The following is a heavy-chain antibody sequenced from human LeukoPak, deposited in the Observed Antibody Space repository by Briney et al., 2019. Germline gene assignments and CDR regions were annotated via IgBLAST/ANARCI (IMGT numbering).Heavy chain of an antibody. CDR1: GGSFSGYY. V-gene: IGHV4-34*01. CDR2: INHSGST. D-gene: IGHD3-22*01. CDR3: ARVSPYDSETQH. Sequence: SETLSLTCAVYGGSFSGYYWSWIRQPPGKGLEWIGEINHSGSTNYNPSLKSRVTISVDTSKNQFSLKLSSVTAADTAVYYCARVSPYDSETQHWGQGTLVTVSS. J-gene: IGHJ1*01.